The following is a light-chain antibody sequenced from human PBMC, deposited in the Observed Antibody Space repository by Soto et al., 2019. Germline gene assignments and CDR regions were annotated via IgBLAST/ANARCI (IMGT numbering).Light chain of an antibody. CDR2: GAS. Sequence: EIVMTQSPGTLSLSPGERATLSCRASQSVSSRLAWYQQKPGQAPRLLISGASSRATGIPDRFSGSGFGTDFTPTISRLEPEDFALYYCQHYAGGSRITFGQGTRLEIK. CDR1: QSVSSR. V-gene: IGKV3-20*01. CDR3: QHYAGGSRIT. J-gene: IGKJ5*01.